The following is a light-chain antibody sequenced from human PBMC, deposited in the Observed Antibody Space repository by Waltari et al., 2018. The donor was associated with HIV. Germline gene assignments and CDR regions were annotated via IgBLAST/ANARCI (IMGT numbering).Light chain of an antibody. CDR3: RQYNGSPET. CDR2: GAS. J-gene: IGKJ1*01. CDR1: QSVSRN. V-gene: IGKV3-15*01. Sequence: ETVMTQSPAPLSVSPGERATLSCRASQSVSRNLPWYQQKPGQAPRLLMYGASTRATGTPDRFSGTEAGTDCTITISSLQPEDFVVYDCRQYNGSPETFGQGTKVESK.